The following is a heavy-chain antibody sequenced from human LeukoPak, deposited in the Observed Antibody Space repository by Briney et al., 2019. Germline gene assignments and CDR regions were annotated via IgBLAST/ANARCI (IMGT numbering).Heavy chain of an antibody. CDR2: IYYSGST. CDR1: GGSISSYY. Sequence: PSETLSLICTVSGGSISSYYWSWIRQPPGKGLEWIGYIYYSGSTNYNPSLKSRVTISVDTSKNQFSLKLSSVTAADTAVYYCARHGYDSSGYYFDYWGQGTLVTVSS. CDR3: ARHGYDSSGYYFDY. D-gene: IGHD3-22*01. V-gene: IGHV4-59*08. J-gene: IGHJ4*02.